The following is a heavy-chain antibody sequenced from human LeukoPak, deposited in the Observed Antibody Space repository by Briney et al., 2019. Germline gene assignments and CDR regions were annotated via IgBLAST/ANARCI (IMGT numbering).Heavy chain of an antibody. J-gene: IGHJ5*02. V-gene: IGHV4-34*01. CDR2: IDHSGST. D-gene: IGHD3-22*01. CDR3: ARRGYYDSSGYYRYNWFDP. CDR1: GGSFSGYY. Sequence: SETLSLTCAVYGGSFSGYYWSWIRQPPGKGLEWIGEIDHSGSTNYNPSLKSRVTISVDTSKNQFSLKLSSVTAADTAVYYCARRGYYDSSGYYRYNWFDPWGQGTLVTVSS.